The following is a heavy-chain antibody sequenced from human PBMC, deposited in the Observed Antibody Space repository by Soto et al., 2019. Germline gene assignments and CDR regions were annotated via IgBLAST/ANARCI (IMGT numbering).Heavy chain of an antibody. V-gene: IGHV3-23*01. CDR2: ISGSGGST. J-gene: IGHJ4*02. CDR3: AKDRDGSYFVFSY. CDR1: GFTFSSYA. D-gene: IGHD1-26*01. Sequence: VQLLESGGGLVQPGGSLRLSCAASGFTFSSYAMSWVRQAPGKGLAWVSAISGSGGSTYYADSVKGRFTISRDNSKNTLYLQMNSLRAEDTAVYYCAKDRDGSYFVFSYWGQGTLVTVSS.